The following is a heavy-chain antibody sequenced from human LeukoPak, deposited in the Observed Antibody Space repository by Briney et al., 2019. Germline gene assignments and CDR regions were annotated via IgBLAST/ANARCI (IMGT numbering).Heavy chain of an antibody. D-gene: IGHD6-19*01. CDR1: GYTFTGYY. J-gene: IGHJ4*02. CDR3: ARAGRWLGMIY. Sequence: ASVKVSCKASGYTFTGYYMHWVRQAPGRGLEWMGWINPNSGGTNYAQKFQGRVTMSRDTSFSTAYMELSRLRYDDTAVYYCARAGRWLGMIYWGQGTLVTVSS. CDR2: INPNSGGT. V-gene: IGHV1-2*02.